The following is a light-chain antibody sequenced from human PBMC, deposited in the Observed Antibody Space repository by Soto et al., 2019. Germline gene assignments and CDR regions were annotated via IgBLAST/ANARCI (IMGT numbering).Light chain of an antibody. CDR2: RNN. V-gene: IGLV1-47*01. Sequence: VLTPPPPASGTPRQRVTISCSGSSSNIGSNYVYWYQQLPGTAPKLLIYRNNQRPSGVPDRFSGSKSGTSASLAISGLRSEDEADYYCAAWDDSLSVHVVFGGGTKVTVL. CDR3: AAWDDSLSVHVV. J-gene: IGLJ2*01. CDR1: SSNIGSNY.